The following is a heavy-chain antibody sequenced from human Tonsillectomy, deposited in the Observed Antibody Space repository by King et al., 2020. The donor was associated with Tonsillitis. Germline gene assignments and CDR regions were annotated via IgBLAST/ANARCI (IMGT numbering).Heavy chain of an antibody. D-gene: IGHD3-10*01. V-gene: IGHV3-48*01. CDR1: GFTFGSYS. CDR3: ARDGRESSFDY. CDR2: ITTTSTTI. Sequence: VQLVESGGGLVQPGGSLRLSCAASGFTFGSYSMNWVRQAPGEGLEWISYITTTSTTIYYADSVRGRFTISRDNAKNSLFLQMSSLRAEDTAVYYCARDGRESSFDYWGQGTLVTVSS. J-gene: IGHJ4*02.